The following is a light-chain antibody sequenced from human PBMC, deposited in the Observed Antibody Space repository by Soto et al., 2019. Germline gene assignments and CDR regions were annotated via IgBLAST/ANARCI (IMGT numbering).Light chain of an antibody. CDR1: QSISSW. Sequence: DIQMTQSPSTLSASVGDRVTXTCRASQSISSWLAWYQQKPGKAPKLLIYDASSLESGVPSRFSGSGSGTEFTLTISSLQPDDFATYYCQQYNSYSYTFGQGTKLEIK. V-gene: IGKV1-5*01. J-gene: IGKJ2*01. CDR3: QQYNSYSYT. CDR2: DAS.